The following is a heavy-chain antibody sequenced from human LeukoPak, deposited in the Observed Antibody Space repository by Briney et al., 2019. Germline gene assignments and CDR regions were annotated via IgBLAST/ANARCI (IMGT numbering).Heavy chain of an antibody. CDR2: IHDTRGT. Sequence: PSETLSLTCTVAGGSMKNYYWSWIRQPPGKGLEWIGYIHDTRGTNYNPYLKSRVTMSLDTSKNHFSLSLNSVTAADTAVYFCAGGIGYATSPADHLGQGTLVIVSS. CDR1: GGSMKNYY. V-gene: IGHV4-59*01. J-gene: IGHJ5*02. D-gene: IGHD6-13*01. CDR3: AGGIGYATSPADH.